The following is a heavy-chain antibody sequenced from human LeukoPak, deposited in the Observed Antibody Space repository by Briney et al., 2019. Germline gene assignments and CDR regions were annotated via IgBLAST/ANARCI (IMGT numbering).Heavy chain of an antibody. CDR2: IYHSGRT. V-gene: IGHV4-38-2*02. D-gene: IGHD3-10*01. CDR1: GYSISSGYY. J-gene: IGHJ4*02. Sequence: SETLSLTCTVSGYSISSGYYWGWIRQPPGKGLEWIGSIYHSGRTFYNPSLKSRVTISVDTSKNQFSLKLSSVTAADTAVYYCARLSHGTTMVRGVIDYWGQGTLVTVSS. CDR3: ARLSHGTTMVRGVIDY.